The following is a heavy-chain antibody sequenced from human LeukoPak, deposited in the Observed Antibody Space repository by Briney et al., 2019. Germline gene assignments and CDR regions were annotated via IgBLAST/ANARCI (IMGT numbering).Heavy chain of an antibody. CDR2: ISPDGTDT. Sequence: TGGSLRLSCAASGFTFTNYWMSWVRQAPGKGPVWVSRISPDGTDTGYADSAKGRFTISRDNAKNTLYLQMSSLRAEDTAVYYCARDLSVTWGQGTLVTVSS. CDR3: ARDLSVT. V-gene: IGHV3-74*01. CDR1: GFTFTNYW. D-gene: IGHD2-21*02. J-gene: IGHJ4*02.